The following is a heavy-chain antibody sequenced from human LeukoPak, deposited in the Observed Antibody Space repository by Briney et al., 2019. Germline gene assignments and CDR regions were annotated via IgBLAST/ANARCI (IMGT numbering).Heavy chain of an antibody. Sequence: SETLSLTCAVYGGSFSGYYWSWIRQPPGKGLEWVGEINHSGSTNYNPSLKSRVTISVDTSKNQFSLKLSSVTAADTAVYYCASGTFPYYFDYWGQGTLVTVSS. CDR1: GGSFSGYY. V-gene: IGHV4-34*01. J-gene: IGHJ4*02. D-gene: IGHD3-16*01. CDR2: INHSGST. CDR3: ASGTFPYYFDY.